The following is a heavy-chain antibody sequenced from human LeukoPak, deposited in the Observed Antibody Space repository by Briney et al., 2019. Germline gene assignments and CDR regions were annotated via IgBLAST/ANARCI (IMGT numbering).Heavy chain of an antibody. V-gene: IGHV1-18*04. CDR2: ISAYNGNT. D-gene: IGHD3-3*01. CDR3: ARDRELRFLEWLSGYYYYYGMDV. CDR1: GYTFTTYY. J-gene: IGHJ6*02. Sequence: ASVKVSCKASGYTFTTYYMHWVRQAPGQGLEWMGWISAYNGNTNYAQKLQGRVTMTTDTSTSTAYMELRSLRSDDTAVYYCARDRELRFLEWLSGYYYYYGMDVWGQGTTVTVSS.